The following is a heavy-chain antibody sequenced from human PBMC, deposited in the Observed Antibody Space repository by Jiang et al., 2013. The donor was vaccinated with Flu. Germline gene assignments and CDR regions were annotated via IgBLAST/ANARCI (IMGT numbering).Heavy chain of an antibody. J-gene: IGHJ3*02. V-gene: IGHV1-18*04. CDR3: AREGFITKILGDAFDI. Sequence: GAEVKKPGASVKVSCKTSGYSFNSYGITWVRQAPGQGLEWMGWISGYNGNTDYAQKFQGRVTMTTDTSTTTAYMELRGLRSDDTAVYYCAREGFITKILGDAFDIWGQGTMVTVSS. D-gene: IGHD3-16*02. CDR1: GYSFNSYG. CDR2: ISGYNGNT.